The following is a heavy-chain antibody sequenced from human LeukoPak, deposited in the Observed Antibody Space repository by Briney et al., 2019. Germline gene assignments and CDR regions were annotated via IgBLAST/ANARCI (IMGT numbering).Heavy chain of an antibody. CDR2: IFYSGTT. CDR3: AMHTVIASSWSLDY. J-gene: IGHJ4*02. V-gene: IGHV4-59*08. D-gene: IGHD6-13*01. CDR1: GGAISGYC. Sequence: SQTLSLTCTVPGGAISGYCWSWIRQPPGKGLEWIGYIFYSGTTNYNPSLKSRVTISVDTSKNQLSLKLTSVTAADTAVYYCAMHTVIASSWSLDYWGQGTLVTVSS.